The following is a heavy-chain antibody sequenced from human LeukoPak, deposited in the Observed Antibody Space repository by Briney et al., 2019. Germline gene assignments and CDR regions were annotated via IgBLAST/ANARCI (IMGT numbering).Heavy chain of an antibody. Sequence: SETLSLTCAVSDDSFSSHYWTWIRQPPGKGLEWIGYISYIGSTNYNPSLKSRVTISIDTSKNQFSLKLSSVTAADTAVYYCARDLVTVTKGFDVWGQGTMVSVSS. CDR2: ISYIGST. D-gene: IGHD4-17*01. V-gene: IGHV4-59*11. J-gene: IGHJ3*01. CDR3: ARDLVTVTKGFDV. CDR1: DDSFSSHY.